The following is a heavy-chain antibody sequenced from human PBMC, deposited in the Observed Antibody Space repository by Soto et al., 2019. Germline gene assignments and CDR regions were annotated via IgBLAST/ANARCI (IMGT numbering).Heavy chain of an antibody. J-gene: IGHJ4*01. CDR3: ARDIVARVSSAITVMEF. V-gene: IGHV3-23*01. CDR1: GFDFSTYA. Sequence: PGGSLRLSCGASGFDFSTYAMSWVGQAPGKGLEWVSVIGEGGVSKAYPDAGRGRFHLSRDNSKPTLCLQMTSLRVDETAMYYCARDIVARVSSAITVMEFWAQGTRVTVPQ. CDR2: IGEGGVSK. D-gene: IGHD3-16*01.